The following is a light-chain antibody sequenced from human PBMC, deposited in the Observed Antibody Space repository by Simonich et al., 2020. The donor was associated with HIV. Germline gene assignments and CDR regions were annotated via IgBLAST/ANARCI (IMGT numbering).Light chain of an antibody. CDR1: ILAKKY. CDR2: KDN. CDR3: YSATDNNRV. J-gene: IGLJ3*02. V-gene: IGLV3-27*01. Sequence: SYELTQPSSVSVSSGQTARITCSGNILAKKYARWFQQKPGQAPVLVIYKDNERPSGIHERFSGSSSGTTVTLTISGAQVEDEADYYCYSATDNNRVFGGGTKLTVL.